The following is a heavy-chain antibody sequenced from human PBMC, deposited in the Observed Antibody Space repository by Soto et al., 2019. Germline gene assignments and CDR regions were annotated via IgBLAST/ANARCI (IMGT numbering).Heavy chain of an antibody. J-gene: IGHJ6*02. D-gene: IGHD3-3*01. CDR3: ARGRGIFGVVMRGYYYYGMDV. V-gene: IGHV1-69*01. CDR1: GGTFSSYA. Sequence: QVQLVQSGAEVKKPGSSVKVSCKASGGTFSSYAISWVRQAPGQGLEWMGGIIPIFGTANYAQKFQGRVTITADESTSTAYMELSRLRSEDTAVYYCARGRGIFGVVMRGYYYYGMDVWGQGTTVTVSS. CDR2: IIPIFGTA.